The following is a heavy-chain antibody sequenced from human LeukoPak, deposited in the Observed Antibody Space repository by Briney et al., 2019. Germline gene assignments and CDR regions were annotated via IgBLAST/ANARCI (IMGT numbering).Heavy chain of an antibody. Sequence: GGSLRLSCAASGFTFSSYAMSWVRQAPGKGLEYVSAISGSGGSTYYADSVKGRFTISRDNSKNTLYLQMNSLRAEDTAVYYCAKVGSSSQASPLYWGQGTLVTVSS. CDR3: AKVGSSSQASPLY. CDR1: GFTFSSYA. CDR2: ISGSGGST. J-gene: IGHJ4*02. V-gene: IGHV3-23*01. D-gene: IGHD6-13*01.